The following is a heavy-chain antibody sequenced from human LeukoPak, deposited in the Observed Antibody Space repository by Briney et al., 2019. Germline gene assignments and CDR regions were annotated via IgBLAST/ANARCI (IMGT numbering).Heavy chain of an antibody. J-gene: IGHJ4*02. CDR1: GYTFTSNY. CDR2: IYPRDGST. V-gene: IGHV1-46*01. Sequence: ASVKVSCKASGYTFTSNYIHWVRQAPGQGLEWMGMIYPRDGSTSYAQKFQGRVTATRDTSTSTVHMELSVLRSEDTAVYYCARDQEGFDYWGQGTLVTVSS. CDR3: ARDQEGFDY.